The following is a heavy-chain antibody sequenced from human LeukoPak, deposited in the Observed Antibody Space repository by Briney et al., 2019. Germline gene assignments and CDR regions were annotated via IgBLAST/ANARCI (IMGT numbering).Heavy chain of an antibody. CDR2: INSDGSST. V-gene: IGHV3-74*01. J-gene: IGHJ4*02. CDR3: TRGRSCHYFDY. CDR1: GFTFSNFW. Sequence: GGSLTPSCAASGFTFSNFWMHWVRQAPAKGLVWVSRINSDGSSTSYADSVKGRVTISRDNAKKTLYLQMNRMRAEETVVYYCTRGRSCHYFDYWGQGTLVTVSS.